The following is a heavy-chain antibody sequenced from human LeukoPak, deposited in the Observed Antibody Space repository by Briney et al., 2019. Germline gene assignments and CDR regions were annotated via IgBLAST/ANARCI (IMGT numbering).Heavy chain of an antibody. CDR3: ARVAVRGVIISFSDY. J-gene: IGHJ4*02. CDR2: ISSSSSTI. V-gene: IGHV3-48*04. Sequence: GGSLRLSCAASGFTFSSYSMNWVRQAPGKGLEWVSYISSSSSTIYYADSVKGRFTISRDNAKNSLYLQMNSLRAEDTAVYYCARVAVRGVIISFSDYWGQGTLVTVSS. D-gene: IGHD3-10*01. CDR1: GFTFSSYS.